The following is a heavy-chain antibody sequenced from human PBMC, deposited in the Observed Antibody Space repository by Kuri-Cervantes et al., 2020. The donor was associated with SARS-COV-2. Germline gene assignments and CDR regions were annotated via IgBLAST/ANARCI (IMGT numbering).Heavy chain of an antibody. V-gene: IGHV1-24*01. CDR1: GYTLTGLS. CDR2: FDPEQREI. CDR3: ARGLQGDY. J-gene: IGHJ4*02. D-gene: IGHD4-11*01. Sequence: ASVKVSCKVSGYTLTGLSMHWVRQAPGKGLEWMGGFDPEQREIIYAQKFQGRVTMTTDTSTSTAYMELRSLRSDDTAVYYCARGLQGDYWGQGTLVTVSS.